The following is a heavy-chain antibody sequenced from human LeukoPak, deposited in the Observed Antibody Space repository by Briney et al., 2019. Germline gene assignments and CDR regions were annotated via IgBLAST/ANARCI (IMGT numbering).Heavy chain of an antibody. Sequence: GGSLRLSCAASGFSFSTYSMSWVRQAPGKGLEWVSYIKKDASMTYYVDSVRGRFTISRDNAKDSLYLEMNSLRAEDTAVYYFKVTWGRYCMDAWGKGNTVTVSS. D-gene: IGHD3-16*01. CDR1: GFSFSTYS. V-gene: IGHV3-48*01. J-gene: IGHJ6*03. CDR3: KVTWGRYCMDA. CDR2: IKKDASMT.